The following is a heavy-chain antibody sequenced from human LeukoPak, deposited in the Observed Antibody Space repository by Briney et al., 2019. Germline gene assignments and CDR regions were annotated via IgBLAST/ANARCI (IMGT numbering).Heavy chain of an antibody. D-gene: IGHD4-11*01. V-gene: IGHV1-2*02. CDR1: GYTFTGYY. J-gene: IGHJ4*02. Sequence: ASVKVSCKASGYTFTGYYMHWVRQAPGQGLEWMGWINLNSGGTNYAQKFQGRVTMTRDTSINTAYMELSRLRSDDTAVYYCARDSSTVTTPYFDHWGQGTLVTVSS. CDR3: ARDSSTVTTPYFDH. CDR2: INLNSGGT.